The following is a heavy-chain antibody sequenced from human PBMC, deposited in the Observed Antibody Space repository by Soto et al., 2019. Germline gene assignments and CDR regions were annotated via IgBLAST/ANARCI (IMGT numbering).Heavy chain of an antibody. J-gene: IGHJ6*02. Sequence: QMQLVQSGSEVKKPGASVKLSCKASGYTFTTYTFTNYYIHWVRRSPVQGLEWIGVINPSGGSTSYEQTFQGRVSMTRDTSTSTVYMELSSLRSDDTAIYYCARADGVPARPYCHYAIDVWCQGTTVTVSS. D-gene: IGHD2-15*01. CDR3: ARADGVPARPYCHYAIDV. CDR2: INPSGGST. V-gene: IGHV1-46*01. CDR1: GYTFTTYTFTNYY.